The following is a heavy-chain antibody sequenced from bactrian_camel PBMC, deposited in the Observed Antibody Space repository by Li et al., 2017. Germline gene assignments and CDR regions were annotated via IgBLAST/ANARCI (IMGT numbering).Heavy chain of an antibody. Sequence: QLVESGGGLVQPGRSLRLSCAASGFTFSPSYMAWVRQAPGKGPEWVSTIKDGGTTTYYADSVKGRFTISRDNAKNTLYLQVNSLKPEDTAMYYCAARSSCTKGGSGWDLNTKYNAWGQGTQVTVS. CDR3: AARSSCTKGGSGWDLNTKYNA. V-gene: IGHV3S29*01. J-gene: IGHJ6*01. D-gene: IGHD6*01. CDR1: GFTFSPSY. CDR2: IKDGGTTT.